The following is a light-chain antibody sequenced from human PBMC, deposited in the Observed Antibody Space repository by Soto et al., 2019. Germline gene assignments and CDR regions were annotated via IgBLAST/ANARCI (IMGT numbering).Light chain of an antibody. CDR3: SSYAGSNNLV. CDR1: SSDVGGYNS. V-gene: IGLV2-8*01. J-gene: IGLJ2*01. Sequence: QSALTQPPSASGSPGQSVTISCTGTSSDVGGYNSVSWYQQHPGKAPKLMIYEVSKRPSGVPDRFSGSKSGYTASLTVSGLQAEDEADYYCSSYAGSNNLVFCGGTRLPS. CDR2: EVS.